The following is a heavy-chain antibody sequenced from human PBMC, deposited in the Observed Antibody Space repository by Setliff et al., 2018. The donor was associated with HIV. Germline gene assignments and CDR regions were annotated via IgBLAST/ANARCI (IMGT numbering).Heavy chain of an antibody. D-gene: IGHD5-12*01. J-gene: IGHJ4*02. CDR1: GGTFSSYA. CDR2: IIPIFGTA. CDR3: ARSPYSGYDWGTHDY. Sequence: SVKVSCKASGGTFSSYAISWVRQAPGQGLEWMGGIIPIFGTANYAQKFQGRVTITTDESTSTAYMELSSLRSEDTAVYYCARSPYSGYDWGTHDYGGQGTLVT. V-gene: IGHV1-69*05.